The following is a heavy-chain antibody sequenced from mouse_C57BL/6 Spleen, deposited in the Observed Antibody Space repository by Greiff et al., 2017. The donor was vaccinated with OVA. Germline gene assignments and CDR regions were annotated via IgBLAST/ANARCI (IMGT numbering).Heavy chain of an antibody. J-gene: IGHJ3*01. CDR3: ARLYGYEAWFAY. D-gene: IGHD2-2*01. V-gene: IGHV1-54*01. CDR1: GYAFTNYL. CDR2: INPGSGGT. Sequence: VQLQESGAELVRPGTSVKVSCKASGYAFTNYLIEWVKQRPGQGLEWIGVINPGSGGTNYNEKFKGKATLTADKSSSTAYMQLSSLTSEDSAVYFCARLYGYEAWFAYWGQGTLVTVSA.